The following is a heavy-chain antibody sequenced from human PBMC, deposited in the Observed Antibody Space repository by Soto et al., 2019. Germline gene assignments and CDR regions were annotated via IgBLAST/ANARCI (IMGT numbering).Heavy chain of an antibody. CDR3: ARGLTSGDY. J-gene: IGHJ4*02. Sequence: QVQLVQSGAEVKNPGASVKVSCKASGYTFTSFYIHWVRQAPGQGLEWMSIINPNGGSTNYAQNLQGRVTLPRDTSTITVYMELSSLRSEDTAVYYCARGLTSGDYWGQGTLVTVSS. CDR2: INPNGGST. V-gene: IGHV1-46*01. CDR1: GYTFTSFY.